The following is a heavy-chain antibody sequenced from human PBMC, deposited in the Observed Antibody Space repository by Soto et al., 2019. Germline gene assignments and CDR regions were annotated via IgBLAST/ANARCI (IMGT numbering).Heavy chain of an antibody. CDR3: AKDVVVGATTGLGDYYYYDGMDV. J-gene: IGHJ6*02. Sequence: PGGSLRLSCAASGLTFSSYGMHWVRQAPGKGLEWVAVISYDGSNKYYADSVKGRFTISRDNSKNTLYLQMNSLRAEDTAVYYCAKDVVVGATTGLGDYYYYDGMDVWGRGTTVTVSS. V-gene: IGHV3-30*18. CDR1: GLTFSSYG. CDR2: ISYDGSNK. D-gene: IGHD1-26*01.